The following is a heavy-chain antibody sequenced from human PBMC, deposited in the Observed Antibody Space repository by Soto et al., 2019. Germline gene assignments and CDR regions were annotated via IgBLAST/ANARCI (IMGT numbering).Heavy chain of an antibody. CDR2: IIPILGIA. V-gene: IGHV1-69*08. CDR3: AREGGVAATLGY. CDR1: GGTFSSYT. D-gene: IGHD1-26*01. J-gene: IGHJ4*02. Sequence: QVQLVQSGAEVKKPGSSVKVSWKASGGTFSSYTISWVRQAPGQGLEWMGRIIPILGIANYAQKFQGRVTITADSSTSTAYKELSSLRSEDTAVYYCAREGGVAATLGYWGQGTLVTVSS.